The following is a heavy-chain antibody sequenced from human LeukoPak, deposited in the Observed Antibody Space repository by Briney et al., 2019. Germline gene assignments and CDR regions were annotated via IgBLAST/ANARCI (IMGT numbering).Heavy chain of an antibody. CDR3: ARDRGGYSYGFSYYYYYMDV. V-gene: IGHV1-46*01. CDR2: INHSSGST. CDR1: GYTFTSYY. D-gene: IGHD5-18*01. J-gene: IGHJ6*03. Sequence: ASVKVSCKASGYTFTSYYMHWLRQAPAQGLEWMVIINHSSGSTSYAQKFQGRVTMTSDMSTSTVYMELSSLRSEDTAVYYCARDRGGYSYGFSYYYYYMDVWGKGTTVTVSS.